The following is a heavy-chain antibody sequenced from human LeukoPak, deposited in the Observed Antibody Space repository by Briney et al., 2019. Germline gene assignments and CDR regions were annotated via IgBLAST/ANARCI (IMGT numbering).Heavy chain of an antibody. CDR2: IIPIFGTA. CDR1: GGTFSSYA. D-gene: IGHD1-26*01. Sequence: SVKVSCKASGGTFSSYAISWVRQAPGQGLEWMGGIIPIFGTANYAQKFQGRVTITADESTSTAYMELSSLRSEDTAVYYCARGWELLLFLDYWGQGTLVTVSS. CDR3: ARGWELLLFLDY. J-gene: IGHJ4*02. V-gene: IGHV1-69*13.